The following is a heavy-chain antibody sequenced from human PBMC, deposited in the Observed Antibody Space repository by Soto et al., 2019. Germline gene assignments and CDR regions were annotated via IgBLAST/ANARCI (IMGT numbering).Heavy chain of an antibody. CDR1: GFTFSSHW. J-gene: IGHJ4*02. CDR2: ISYDGSNK. CDR3: ARGSRARGSPLRGVITYIDY. V-gene: IGHV3-30-3*01. D-gene: IGHD3-10*01. Sequence: PGGSLRLSCAASGFTFSSHWMSWVRQTPEKGLEWVAVISYDGSNKYYADSVKGRFTISRDNSKNTLYLQMNSLRAEDTAVYYCARGSRARGSPLRGVITYIDYWGQGTLVTVSS.